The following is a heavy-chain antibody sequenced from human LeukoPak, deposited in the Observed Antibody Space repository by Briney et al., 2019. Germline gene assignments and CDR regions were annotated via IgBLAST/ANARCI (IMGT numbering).Heavy chain of an antibody. CDR2: VSDSGSDT. Sequence: GGSLRLSCAASGFTFSSYAMSWVRQAPWKGLEWVSVVSDSGSDTYYADSVKGRFTISRDNSKDTLSLEMNSLRADDTAVYYCAKENSGSYGDRSEYWGQGTLVTVSS. J-gene: IGHJ4*02. CDR1: GFTFSSYA. D-gene: IGHD1-26*01. CDR3: AKENSGSYGDRSEY. V-gene: IGHV3-23*01.